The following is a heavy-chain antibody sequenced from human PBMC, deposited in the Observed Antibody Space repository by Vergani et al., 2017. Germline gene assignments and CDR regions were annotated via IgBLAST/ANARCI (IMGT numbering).Heavy chain of an antibody. CDR1: GYTFTNYA. D-gene: IGHD2-15*01. Sequence: QVQLVQSGSEVKKPGASVKVFCRASGYTFTNYALNWVRQAPGQGLEWMGWINSNSGNPTYAQGFKGRFVFSLDSSVSTSYLQINSLQPEDTAVYYCVRTRSGSCTGGSCYSGWFDPWGQGTLVTVSS. J-gene: IGHJ5*02. CDR2: INSNSGNP. V-gene: IGHV7-4-1*02. CDR3: VRTRSGSCTGGSCYSGWFDP.